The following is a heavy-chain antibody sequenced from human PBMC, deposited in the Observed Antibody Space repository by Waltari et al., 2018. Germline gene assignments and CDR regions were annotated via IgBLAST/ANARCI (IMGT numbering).Heavy chain of an antibody. J-gene: IGHJ6*02. CDR3: AGSPDTATSRAAFHF. CDR2: INRSGVT. V-gene: IGHV4-61*02. CDR1: GGSISNLNFY. D-gene: IGHD2-21*02. Sequence: QVQLQESGPGLAKASQTLSLTCDVSGGSISNLNFYWGWIRQPAGKGLEWIGRINRSGVTDYNPSLRGRATMFLDMSKNQFSLTVDSLIAADTAVYYCAGSPDTATSRAAFHFWGPGTTVSVSS.